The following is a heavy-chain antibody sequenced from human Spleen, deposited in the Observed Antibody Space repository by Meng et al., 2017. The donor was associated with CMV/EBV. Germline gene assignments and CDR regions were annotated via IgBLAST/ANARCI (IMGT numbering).Heavy chain of an antibody. CDR3: ARDHDWNYFDP. D-gene: IGHD1-1*01. V-gene: IGHV4-39*07. Sequence: CTVSGGAISSGTYYWGWIRQPPGKGLEWIGSVHYSGSTYYNPSLKSQVTMSVDTSKNQFSLKLSSVTAADTAMYYCARDHDWNYFDPWGQGTLVTVSS. CDR2: VHYSGST. J-gene: IGHJ5*02. CDR1: GGAISSGTYY.